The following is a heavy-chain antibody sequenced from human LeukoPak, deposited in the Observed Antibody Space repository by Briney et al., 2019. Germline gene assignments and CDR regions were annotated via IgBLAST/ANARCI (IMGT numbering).Heavy chain of an antibody. CDR2: IYYSGST. CDR3: ARQYSGSYYSFDY. Sequence: SETLSLTCTVSGGSISSYYWSWIRQPPGKGLEWIGYIYYSGSTNYNPSLTSRGTISVDTSKNQFSLKLSSVTAADTAVYYCARQYSGSYYSFDYWGQGTLVTVSS. J-gene: IGHJ4*02. D-gene: IGHD1-26*01. CDR1: GGSISSYY. V-gene: IGHV4-59*01.